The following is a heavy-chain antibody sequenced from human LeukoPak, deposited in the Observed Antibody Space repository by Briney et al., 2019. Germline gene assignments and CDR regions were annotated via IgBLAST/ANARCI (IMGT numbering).Heavy chain of an antibody. V-gene: IGHV3-30-3*01. Sequence: GGSLRLSCAASGFTFSSYAMHWVRQAPGKGLEWVAVISYDGSNKYYADSVKGRFTISRDNSKNTLYLQMNSLRAEDTAVYYCARDWDGWNIYWYFDLWGRGTLVTVSS. CDR1: GFTFSSYA. CDR2: ISYDGSNK. CDR3: ARDWDGWNIYWYFDL. D-gene: IGHD1/OR15-1a*01. J-gene: IGHJ2*01.